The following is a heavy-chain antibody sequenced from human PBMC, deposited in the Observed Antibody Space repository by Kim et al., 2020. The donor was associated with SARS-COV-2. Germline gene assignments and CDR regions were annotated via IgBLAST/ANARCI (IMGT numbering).Heavy chain of an antibody. CDR1: GGSISSSGYY. CDR3: ARHFGDTSIRFLGLFLLGY. CDR2: VYYTGNT. D-gene: IGHD3-3*01. V-gene: IGHV4-39*01. J-gene: IGHJ4*02. Sequence: SETLSLTCIVSGGSISSSGYYWDWIRKPPGKGLEWMGSVYYTGNTYYNPSPKSRVPISVDTSKNQFSLKLSSVTAADTAVYYCARHFGDTSIRFLGLFLLGYWGQGILVTVSS.